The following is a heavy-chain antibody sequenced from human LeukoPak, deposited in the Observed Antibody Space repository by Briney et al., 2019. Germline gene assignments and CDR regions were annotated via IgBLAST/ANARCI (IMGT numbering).Heavy chain of an antibody. CDR3: AREGKYYYDSSGYYYFDY. V-gene: IGHV1-2*02. CDR2: INPNSGGT. Sequence: ASVKVSCKASGYTFTGYYMHWVRQAPGQGLEWMGWINPNSGGTNYAQKFQGRVTMTRDTSISTAYMELSRLRSDDTAVYYCAREGKYYYDSSGYYYFDYWGQGTLVTVSS. CDR1: GYTFTGYY. D-gene: IGHD3-22*01. J-gene: IGHJ4*02.